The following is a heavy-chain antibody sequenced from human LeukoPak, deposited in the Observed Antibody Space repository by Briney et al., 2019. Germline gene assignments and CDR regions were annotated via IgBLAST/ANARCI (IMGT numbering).Heavy chain of an antibody. CDR2: IYYSGST. D-gene: IGHD6-19*01. CDR3: ARHPRAGSSNYFDY. J-gene: IGHJ4*02. Sequence: SETLSLTCTVSGGSISSSSYYWGSIRQPPGKGLEWLGSIYYSGSTYYNPSLKSRVTISVDTSKNQFSLKLSSVTAADTAVYYCARHPRAGSSNYFDYWGQGTLVTVSS. V-gene: IGHV4-39*01. CDR1: GGSISSSSYY.